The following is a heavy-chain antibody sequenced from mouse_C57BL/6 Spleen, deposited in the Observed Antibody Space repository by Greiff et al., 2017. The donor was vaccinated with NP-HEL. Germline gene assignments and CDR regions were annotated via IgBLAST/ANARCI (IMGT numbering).Heavy chain of an antibody. CDR2: INPNNGGT. V-gene: IGHV1-22*01. CDR3: ATFVTVVEY. J-gene: IGHJ2*01. CDR1: GYTFTDYN. Sequence: EVQLQESGPELVKPGASVKMSCKASGYTFTDYNMHWVKQSHGKSLEWIGYINPNNGGTSYNQKFKGKATLTVNKSSSTAYMELRSLTSEDSAVYYCATFVTVVEYWGQGTTLTVSS. D-gene: IGHD1-1*01.